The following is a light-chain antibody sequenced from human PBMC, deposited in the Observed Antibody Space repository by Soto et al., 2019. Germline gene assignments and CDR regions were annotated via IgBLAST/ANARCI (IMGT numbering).Light chain of an antibody. J-gene: IGKJ1*01. CDR3: QQYDYSRT. CDR2: DVS. V-gene: IGKV1-5*01. CDR1: QNISTS. Sequence: DIQLTQSPSTLSASVGDSVTITCRASQNISTSLAWYQHKPGKAPKLLMFDVSNLESGVPSRFSGSGSGTDFTLTISSLHSDDFATYYCQQYDYSRTFGQGTKVDIK.